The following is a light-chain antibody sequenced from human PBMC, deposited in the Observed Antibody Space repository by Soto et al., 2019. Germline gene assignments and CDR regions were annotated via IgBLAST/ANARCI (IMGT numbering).Light chain of an antibody. CDR3: SSYSGTNNYV. CDR1: SSDVGGYNF. CDR2: EVT. V-gene: IGLV2-8*01. Sequence: QSALPQPPSASGSPGQSVTISCTGTSSDVGGYNFPSWYQQHPGKAPKLMIYEVTKRPSGVPDRFSGSKSGNTASLTVSGLQAEDEADYYCSSYSGTNNYVFGTGTKVTVL. J-gene: IGLJ1*01.